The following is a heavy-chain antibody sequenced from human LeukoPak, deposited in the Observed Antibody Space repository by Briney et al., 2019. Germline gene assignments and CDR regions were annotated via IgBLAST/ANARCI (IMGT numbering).Heavy chain of an antibody. J-gene: IGHJ1*01. Sequence: GGSLRLSCAASGFTFSSYAMSWVRQAPGKGLEWVSAISGSGGSTYYADSVKGRFTISRDNSKNTLYLQMNSLRAEDTAVYYCAKVQVRGAIPAVPPAFQHWGQGTLVTVSS. D-gene: IGHD6-13*01. CDR2: ISGSGGST. CDR3: AKVQVRGAIPAVPPAFQH. CDR1: GFTFSSYA. V-gene: IGHV3-23*01.